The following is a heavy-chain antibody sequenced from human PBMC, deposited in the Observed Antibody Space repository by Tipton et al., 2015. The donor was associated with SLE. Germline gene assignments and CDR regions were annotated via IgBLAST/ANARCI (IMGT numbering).Heavy chain of an antibody. V-gene: IGHV4-59*01. CDR2: IYYSGST. Sequence: GLVKPSETLSLTCTVSGGSISSYYWSWIRQPPGKGLEWIGYIYYSGSTNYNPSLKSRVTISVDMSKNRFSLKLSSVTAADTAVYYCAREVTMVRGVRGFDYWGQGTLVTVSS. CDR1: GGSISSYY. J-gene: IGHJ4*02. CDR3: AREVTMVRGVRGFDY. D-gene: IGHD3-10*01.